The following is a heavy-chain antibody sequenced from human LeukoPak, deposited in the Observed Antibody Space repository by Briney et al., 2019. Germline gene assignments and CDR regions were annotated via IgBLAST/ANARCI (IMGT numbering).Heavy chain of an antibody. CDR2: ISGSGGST. V-gene: IGHV3-23*01. Sequence: PGGSLRLSCAASGFTFSSYAMSWVRQAPGKGLEWVSAISGSGGSTYYADSVKGRFTISRDNSKNTLYLQMNSLRAEDTAVYYCAKGKPRIAASRFQYFDYWGQGTLVTDSS. CDR3: AKGKPRIAASRFQYFDY. CDR1: GFTFSSYA. D-gene: IGHD6-13*01. J-gene: IGHJ4*02.